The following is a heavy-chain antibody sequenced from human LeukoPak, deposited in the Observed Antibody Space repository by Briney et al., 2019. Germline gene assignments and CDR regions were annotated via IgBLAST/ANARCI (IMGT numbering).Heavy chain of an antibody. V-gene: IGHV4-31*03. CDR2: IYYSGST. CDR1: GGSIGSGGYY. CDR3: ARTRITIFGVAQNWFDP. D-gene: IGHD3-3*01. Sequence: PPETLSLTCTVSGGSIGSGGYYWSWIRQHPGKGLEWIGYIYYSGSTYYNPSLKSRVTISVDTSKNQFSLKLSSVTAADTAVYYCARTRITIFGVAQNWFDPWGQGTLVTVSS. J-gene: IGHJ5*02.